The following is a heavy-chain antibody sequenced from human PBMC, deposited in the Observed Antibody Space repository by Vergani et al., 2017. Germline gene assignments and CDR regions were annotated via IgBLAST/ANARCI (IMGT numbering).Heavy chain of an antibody. V-gene: IGHV1-69*13. CDR2: SIPIFGKA. CDR3: ARDGLVSSSFAGD. D-gene: IGHD3/OR15-3a*01. J-gene: IGHJ4*02. CDR1: GGTFSSYA. Sequence: QVQLVQSGAEVKKPGSSVKVSCKASGGTFSSYAIGWVRQAPGQGLEWMGRSIPIFGKANYAQKFQGGVTITADESTSTANMELSSLRSEDTAVYYSARDGLVSSSFAGDWGQGTLVTVSS.